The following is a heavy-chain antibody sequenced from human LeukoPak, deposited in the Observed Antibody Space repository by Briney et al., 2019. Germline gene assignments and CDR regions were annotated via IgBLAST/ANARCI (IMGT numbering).Heavy chain of an antibody. D-gene: IGHD6-6*01. CDR3: AKDRIAARVHLNWFDP. CDR1: GFTFSSYA. CDR2: ISGSGGST. V-gene: IGHV3-23*01. J-gene: IGHJ5*02. Sequence: AGGSLRLSCAASGFTFSSYAMSWVRQAPGKGLEWVSAISGSGGSTYYADSVKGRFTISRDNSKNTLYLQMNSLRAEDTAVYYCAKDRIAARVHLNWFDPWGQGTLVTVSS.